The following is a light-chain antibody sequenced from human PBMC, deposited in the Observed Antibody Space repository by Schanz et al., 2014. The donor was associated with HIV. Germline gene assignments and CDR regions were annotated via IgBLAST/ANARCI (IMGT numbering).Light chain of an antibody. CDR1: QTVSNN. CDR2: GAS. CDR3: QQFNNWRGT. J-gene: IGKJ1*01. Sequence: EIVMTQSPGTLSVSPGERATLSCRASQTVSNNLAWYQQKPGQAPRLLIYGASTRVTGIPARFSGSGSGTEFTLTISSLQSEDSAIYYCQQFNNWRGTFGQGTKVEI. V-gene: IGKV3-15*01.